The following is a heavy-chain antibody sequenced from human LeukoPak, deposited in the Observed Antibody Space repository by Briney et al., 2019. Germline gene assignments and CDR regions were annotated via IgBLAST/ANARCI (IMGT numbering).Heavy chain of an antibody. Sequence: SETLSLTCTVSGYSISSGYYWGWIRQPPGKGLEWIGSIYHSGSTYYNPSLKSRVAISVDTSKNQFSLKLSSVTAADTAVYYCARDSIGEYFDLWGRGTLVTVSS. V-gene: IGHV4-38-2*02. CDR1: GYSISSGYY. CDR3: ARDSIGEYFDL. D-gene: IGHD3-22*01. J-gene: IGHJ2*01. CDR2: IYHSGST.